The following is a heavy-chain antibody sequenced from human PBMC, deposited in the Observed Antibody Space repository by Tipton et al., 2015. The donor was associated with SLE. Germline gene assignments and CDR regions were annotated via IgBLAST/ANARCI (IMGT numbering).Heavy chain of an antibody. J-gene: IGHJ2*01. CDR2: IYTSGST. V-gene: IGHV4-61*02. D-gene: IGHD1-26*01. CDR1: GGSISSGSYY. Sequence: TLSLTCTVSGGSISSGSYYWSWIRQPAGKGLEWIGRIYTSGSTNYNPSLKSRVTISVDTSKNQFSLKLSAVTAADTAVYNCARGGSGSYHWYFDLWGRGTLVTASS. CDR3: ARGGSGSYHWYFDL.